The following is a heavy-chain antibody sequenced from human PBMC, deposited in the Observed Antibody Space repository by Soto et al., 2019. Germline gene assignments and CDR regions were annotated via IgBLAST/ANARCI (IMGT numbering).Heavy chain of an antibody. CDR2: LYWDDDK. CDR3: AHRVLRTVFGLVTTTAIYFDF. CDR1: GFSLTTSGVG. J-gene: IGHJ4*02. Sequence: QITLNESGPPVVRPTETLTLTCRFSGFSLTTSGVGVGWIRQSPGKAPEWLALLYWDDDKRYSASLKSTLTITKDTSKTQVVLTVSDLDPTDTATYYCAHRVLRTVFGLVTTTAIYFDFWGQGTPVAVSS. V-gene: IGHV2-5*02. D-gene: IGHD3-3*01.